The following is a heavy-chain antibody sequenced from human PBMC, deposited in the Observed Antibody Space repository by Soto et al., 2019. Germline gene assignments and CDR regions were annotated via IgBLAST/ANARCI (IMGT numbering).Heavy chain of an antibody. J-gene: IGHJ5*01. CDR3: ARAYTATTEANWFDS. CDR1: GGSISSGGYY. V-gene: IGHV4-31*03. D-gene: IGHD4-4*01. CDR2: IHHSGST. Sequence: QVQLQESGPGPVKPSQTLSLTCTVSGGSISSGGYYWSWIRQHPGKGLEWIGYIHHSGSTYYNPSLKRRVTILVEPSKNQFTLKVGSATAADTAVYYCARAYTATTEANWFDSWGQGTLVTVSS.